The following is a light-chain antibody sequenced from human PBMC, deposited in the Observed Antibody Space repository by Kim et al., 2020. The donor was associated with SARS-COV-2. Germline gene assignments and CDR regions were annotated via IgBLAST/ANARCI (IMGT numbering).Light chain of an antibody. CDR2: GAS. CDR3: QQRAS. J-gene: IGKJ5*01. Sequence: TLSLSPGERATLACRARQRVIRNVAWYQQKPGQAPRLLIYGASSRATGIPARFSGTGSGTDFTLTISSLEPEDFAVYYCQQRASFGQGTRLEIK. CDR1: QRVIRN. V-gene: IGKV3-11*01.